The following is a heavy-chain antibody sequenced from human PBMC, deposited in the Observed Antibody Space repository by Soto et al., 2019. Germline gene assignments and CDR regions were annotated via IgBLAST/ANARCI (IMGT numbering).Heavy chain of an antibody. Sequence: SETLSLTCAVYGGSFSGYYWSWIRQPPGKGLEWIGEINHSGSTNYNPSLKSRVTISVDTSKNQFSLKLSSVTAADTAVYYCARRVVWMASRGSSCWHHGVDYYYGMDVWGQGTMVTVSS. CDR2: INHSGST. V-gene: IGHV4-34*01. D-gene: IGHD6-13*01. CDR1: GGSFSGYY. J-gene: IGHJ6*02. CDR3: ARRVVWMASRGSSCWHHGVDYYYGMDV.